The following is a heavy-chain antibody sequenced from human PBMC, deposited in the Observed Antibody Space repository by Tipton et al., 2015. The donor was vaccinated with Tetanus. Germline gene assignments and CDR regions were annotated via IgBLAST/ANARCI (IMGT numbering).Heavy chain of an antibody. CDR3: ASGVTLDY. V-gene: IGHV3-21*01. J-gene: IGHJ4*02. CDR1: GFTFSSYK. D-gene: IGHD3-10*01. CDR2: ISSTSTYI. Sequence: SLRLSCVASGFTFSSYKMNWIRQAPGKGLEWVSSISSTSTYIDYADSLKGRFIVSRDNAKNSMYLQINNLRADDTAVYYCASGVTLDYWGQGTLVSVSS.